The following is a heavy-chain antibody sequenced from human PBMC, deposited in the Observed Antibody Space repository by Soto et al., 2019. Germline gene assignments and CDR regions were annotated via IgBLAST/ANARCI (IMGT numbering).Heavy chain of an antibody. Sequence: PSETLSLTCTVSGGSISSSSYYWGWIRQPPGKGLEWIGSIYYSGSTYYNPSLKSRVTISVDTSKNQFSLKLSSVTAADTAVYYCARQIRSWYYFDYWGQGTLVTVSS. CDR3: ARQIRSWYYFDY. CDR2: IYYSGST. V-gene: IGHV4-39*01. J-gene: IGHJ4*02. D-gene: IGHD6-13*01. CDR1: GGSISSSSYY.